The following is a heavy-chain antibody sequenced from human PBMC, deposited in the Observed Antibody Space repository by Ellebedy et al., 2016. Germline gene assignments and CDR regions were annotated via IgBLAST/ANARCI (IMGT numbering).Heavy chain of an antibody. J-gene: IGHJ4*02. V-gene: IGHV4-38-2*02. Sequence: SETLSLTCTVSGDSISGYFWSWIRQPPGKGLEWIGSIYHSGTTYYNPSLKSRVTILVDTSKNHFSLKLRSVTAADTAVYYCARMSRGGSYSDYWGQGTLVTVSS. D-gene: IGHD3-10*01. CDR3: ARMSRGGSYSDY. CDR1: GDSISGYF. CDR2: IYHSGTT.